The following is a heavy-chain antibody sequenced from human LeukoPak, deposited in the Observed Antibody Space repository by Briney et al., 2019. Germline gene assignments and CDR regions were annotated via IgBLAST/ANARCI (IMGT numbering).Heavy chain of an antibody. J-gene: IGHJ4*02. CDR2: IYYSGST. D-gene: IGHD3-10*01. Sequence: LSLTCTVSGGSLSSGDYYWGWVRQPPGKGLEWIGYIYYSGSTYYNPSLKSRVTISVDTSKNQFSLKLSSVTAADTAVYYCAYGVRGATDWGQGTLVTVSS. V-gene: IGHV4-30-4*01. CDR1: GGSLSSGDYY. CDR3: AYGVRGATD.